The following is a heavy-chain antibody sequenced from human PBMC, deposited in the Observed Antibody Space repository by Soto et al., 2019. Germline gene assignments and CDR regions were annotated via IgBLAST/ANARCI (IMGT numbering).Heavy chain of an antibody. V-gene: IGHV3-23*01. Sequence: PGGSLSLSCAASGFTFSNYAMNWLGHGPGRGQEWVSTISGSGGSTYYAASVRGRFTISRDNSKTTLYLQMNTLRAEDTALYVGAKVPAVPRDRCFEYWGQGTLVTTAS. D-gene: IGHD6-19*01. CDR2: ISGSGGST. CDR3: AKVPAVPRDRCFEY. CDR1: GFTFSNYA. J-gene: IGHJ4*01.